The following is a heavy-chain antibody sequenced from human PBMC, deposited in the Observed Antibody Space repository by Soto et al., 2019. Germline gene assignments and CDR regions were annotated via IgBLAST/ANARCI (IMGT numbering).Heavy chain of an antibody. Sequence: EVQLVESGGGLVKPGGSVRLSCEASGFTFTSDSMTWVRQAPGKGLEWVSSISSHGRDIFYADSVKRRFTISRDNAKDSLHLQMNSLTGEDSAVYYCARGAALAGKLDLWGQGTLVTVSS. CDR3: ARGAALAGKLDL. J-gene: IGHJ4*02. CDR2: ISSHGRDI. CDR1: GFTFTSDS. V-gene: IGHV3-21*06. D-gene: IGHD6-19*01.